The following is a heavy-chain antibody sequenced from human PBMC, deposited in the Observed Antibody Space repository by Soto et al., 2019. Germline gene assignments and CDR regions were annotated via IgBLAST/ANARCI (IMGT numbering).Heavy chain of an antibody. D-gene: IGHD6-6*01. CDR2: IYYSGST. Sequence: SETLSLTCTVSGGSISSYYWSWIRQPPGKGLEWIGYIYYSGSTNYNPSLKSRVTISVDTSKNQFSLKLSSVTAADTAVYYCARVNSSSFVDYWGQGTVVTVSS. V-gene: IGHV4-59*01. J-gene: IGHJ4*02. CDR1: GGSISSYY. CDR3: ARVNSSSFVDY.